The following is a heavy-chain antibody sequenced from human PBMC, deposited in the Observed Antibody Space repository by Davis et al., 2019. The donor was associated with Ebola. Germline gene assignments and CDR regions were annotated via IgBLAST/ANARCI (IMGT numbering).Heavy chain of an antibody. CDR3: ARASGAWDY. CDR2: FDPEDGET. D-gene: IGHD2-21*01. V-gene: IGHV1-24*01. CDR1: GYTLTDSS. J-gene: IGHJ4*02. Sequence: ASVKVSCKASGYTLTDSSMHWVRQAPGQGLEWMGGFDPEDGETIYAQKFQGRVTMNEDTSTDTAYMELSSLRSEDTAVYYCARASGAWDYWGQGTLVTVSS.